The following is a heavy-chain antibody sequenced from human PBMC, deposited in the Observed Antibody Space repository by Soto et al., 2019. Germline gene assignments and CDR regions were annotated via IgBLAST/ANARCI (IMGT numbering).Heavy chain of an antibody. Sequence: SETLSLTCSVSGVSISSSDYYWAWIRQPPGKGLEWIGSIDYNGVTYSNPSLKSRVTISKDTSKNKFSLQLTSVTAADTAFYYCGRVLVAATRHTGPDYWGQGTQVTVSS. CDR3: GRVLVAATRHTGPDY. CDR1: GVSISSSDYY. J-gene: IGHJ4*02. V-gene: IGHV4-39*02. D-gene: IGHD2-15*01. CDR2: IDYNGVT.